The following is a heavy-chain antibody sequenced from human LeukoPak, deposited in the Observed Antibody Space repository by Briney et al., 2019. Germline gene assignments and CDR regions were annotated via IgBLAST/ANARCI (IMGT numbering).Heavy chain of an antibody. CDR1: GFSVITNY. CDR3: ARDSGRFDVFDI. J-gene: IGHJ3*02. CDR2: IYSDGRT. V-gene: IGHV3-53*01. Sequence: GSLILSCAPSGFSVITNYMSGGRRAPEKGLEWVSVIYSDGRTYYADSVKGRFTISRDNSKNTLYLQMNSLRAEDTAVYYCARDSGRFDVFDIWGQGTMVTVSS. D-gene: IGHD3-10*01.